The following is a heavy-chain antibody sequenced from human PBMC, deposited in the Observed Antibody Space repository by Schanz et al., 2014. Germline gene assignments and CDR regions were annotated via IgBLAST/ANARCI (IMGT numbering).Heavy chain of an antibody. CDR2: ISDSGTYT. CDR1: GFVFGDYY. CDR3: VRDELLWFGEVLSLDY. D-gene: IGHD3-10*01. V-gene: IGHV3-11*05. J-gene: IGHJ4*02. Sequence: QVQVVQSGGGLVKPGGSLRLSCAASGFVFGDYYMTWIRQAPGKGLEWLSYISDSGTYTNYADSVKGRFTISRDNSNKTVDLQMNSLRAEDTALYYCVRDELLWFGEVLSLDYWGQGALVTVSS.